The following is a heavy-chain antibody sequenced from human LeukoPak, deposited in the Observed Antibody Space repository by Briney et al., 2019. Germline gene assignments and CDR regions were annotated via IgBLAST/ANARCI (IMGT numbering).Heavy chain of an antibody. V-gene: IGHV5-51*01. CDR1: GYSFTSYW. CDR3: ARHAGNWGSTYYYYYMDV. D-gene: IGHD7-27*01. Sequence: GESLKISCKASGYSFTSYWIGWVRQMPGKGLDWVAIIYPGDSETRYSPSFQGQVTISADKSINTAYLHWSSLRASDTAMYYCARHAGNWGSTYYYYYMDVWGKGTTVTVSS. J-gene: IGHJ6*03. CDR2: IYPGDSET.